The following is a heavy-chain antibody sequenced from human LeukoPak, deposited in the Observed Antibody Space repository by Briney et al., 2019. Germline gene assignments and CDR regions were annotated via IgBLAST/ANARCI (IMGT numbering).Heavy chain of an antibody. CDR2: INHSGST. CDR1: GGSFNGYY. D-gene: IGHD2-15*01. Sequence: SETLSLTCAVYGGSFNGYYWNWIRQPPGKGLEWIGEINHSGSTNYNPSLKSRVTISVDKSKNQFSLKLNSVTAADTAVYYCARGTPLRLLDVFDIWGQGTMVTVSS. V-gene: IGHV4-34*01. CDR3: ARGTPLRLLDVFDI. J-gene: IGHJ3*02.